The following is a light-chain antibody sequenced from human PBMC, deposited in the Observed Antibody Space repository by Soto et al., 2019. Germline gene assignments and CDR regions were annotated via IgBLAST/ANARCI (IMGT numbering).Light chain of an antibody. Sequence: DVVLTQSPLSLPVTVGQPASISCTASQSLVYKYGNTYFNWFHQRPGQSPRRLIYMVSNRDSGVPDRFSGSGSGTDFTLKISRVEAEDVGVYYCQQVTHWPLYSFGPGTKLEI. V-gene: IGKV2-30*01. CDR3: QQVTHWPLYS. CDR2: MVS. J-gene: IGKJ2*03. CDR1: QSLVYKYGNTY.